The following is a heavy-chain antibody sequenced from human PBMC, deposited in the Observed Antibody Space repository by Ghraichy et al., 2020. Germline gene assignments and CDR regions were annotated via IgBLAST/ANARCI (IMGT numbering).Heavy chain of an antibody. Sequence: GESLNISCAVTGFTFSSYAMSWVRQAPGKGLEWVSGIGGSGDTTYYADSVKGRFTLSRDKSKNTMYLQMSSLRAEDTAVYYCAKESVIVVGGFDYWGRGSLVTVSS. CDR2: IGGSGDTT. CDR1: GFTFSSYA. J-gene: IGHJ4*02. CDR3: AKESVIVVGGFDY. D-gene: IGHD3-22*01. V-gene: IGHV3-23*01.